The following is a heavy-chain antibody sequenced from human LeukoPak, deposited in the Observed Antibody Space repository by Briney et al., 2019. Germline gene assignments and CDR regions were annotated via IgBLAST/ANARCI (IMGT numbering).Heavy chain of an antibody. V-gene: IGHV3-7*01. J-gene: IGHJ3*02. CDR3: ARGGSGSSAFDI. D-gene: IGHD3-10*01. CDR2: IKQDGSEK. CDR1: GFTFSSYW. Sequence: GGSLRLSCAASGFTFSSYWMSWVRQAPGKGLEWVANIKQDGSEKYYVDSVKGRFTISRENAKNSLYLQMNSLRAGDTAVYYCARGGSGSSAFDIWGQGTMVTVSS.